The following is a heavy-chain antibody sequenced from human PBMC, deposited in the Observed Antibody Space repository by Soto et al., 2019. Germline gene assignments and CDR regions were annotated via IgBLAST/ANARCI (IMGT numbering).Heavy chain of an antibody. CDR2: ISPNFGNA. J-gene: IGHJ3*02. V-gene: IGHV1-18*01. Sequence: ASVKVSCKASGYTFTSYGISWVRQAPGQGLEWMGWISPNFGNANYAQKFQGRVTITTDASTSTAYMELRSLRSEDTAVYYCARDLLPISSGGRDAFDIWGQGTMVTVSS. CDR1: GYTFTSYG. CDR3: ARDLLPISSGGRDAFDI. D-gene: IGHD3-3*02.